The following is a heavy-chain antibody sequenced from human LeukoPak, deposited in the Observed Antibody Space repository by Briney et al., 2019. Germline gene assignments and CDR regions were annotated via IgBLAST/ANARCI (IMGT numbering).Heavy chain of an antibody. CDR1: AFTFSSYA. D-gene: IGHD3-3*01. CDR2: ISGSGGST. J-gene: IGHJ6*03. CDR3: AKNQATIFGVVIIGNYYYMDV. V-gene: IGHV3-23*01. Sequence: GGSLRLSCAASAFTFSSYAMSWVRQAPGKGLEWVSGISGSGGSTYYADSMKGRFTISRDNSKNTLYLQMNSLRAEDTAVYYCAKNQATIFGVVIIGNYYYMDVWGKGTTVTVSS.